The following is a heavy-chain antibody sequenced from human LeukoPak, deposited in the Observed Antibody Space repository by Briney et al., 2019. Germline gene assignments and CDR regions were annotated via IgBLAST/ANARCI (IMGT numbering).Heavy chain of an antibody. Sequence: SEALSLTCAVYGGSFSGYYWSWIRQPPGKGLEWIGEINHSGSTNYNPSLKSRVTISVDTSKNQFSLKLSSVTAADTVVYYCARVNRATYYFDYWGQGTLVTVSS. CDR2: INHSGST. CDR3: ARVNRATYYFDY. V-gene: IGHV4-34*01. J-gene: IGHJ4*02. D-gene: IGHD1-14*01. CDR1: GGSFSGYY.